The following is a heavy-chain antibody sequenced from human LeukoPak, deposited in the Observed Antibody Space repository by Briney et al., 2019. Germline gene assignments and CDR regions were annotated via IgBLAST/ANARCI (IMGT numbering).Heavy chain of an antibody. CDR3: ARGTSIAAAATHLDYYYYGMDV. D-gene: IGHD6-13*01. CDR2: ISYDGGSK. Sequence: GRSLRLSCAASGFTFSSSDMHWVRQAPGKGLEWVALISYDGGSKYYADSVKGQFTISRDNSKNTLYLQMNSLRAEDTAVYYCARGTSIAAAATHLDYYYYGMDVWGQGTTVAVSS. CDR1: GFTFSSSD. V-gene: IGHV3-30*07. J-gene: IGHJ6*02.